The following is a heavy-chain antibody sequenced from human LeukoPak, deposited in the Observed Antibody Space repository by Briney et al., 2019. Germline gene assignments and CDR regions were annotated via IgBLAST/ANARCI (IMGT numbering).Heavy chain of an antibody. J-gene: IGHJ5*02. Sequence: VASVKVSCKASGYTFTSYGISWVRQAPGQGLEWMGWISAYNGNTNYAQRLQGRVTMTTDTSTSTAYMELRSLRSDDTAVYYCARATSLYYRWFDPWGQGTLVTVSS. CDR3: ARATSLYYRWFDP. CDR2: ISAYNGNT. D-gene: IGHD2-8*01. CDR1: GYTFTSYG. V-gene: IGHV1-18*01.